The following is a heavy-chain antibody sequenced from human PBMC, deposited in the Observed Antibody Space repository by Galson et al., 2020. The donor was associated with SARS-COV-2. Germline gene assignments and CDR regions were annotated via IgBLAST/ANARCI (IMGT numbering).Heavy chain of an antibody. CDR2: INHRGST. CDR3: VRGAEERRIIVVGPYDYTYMDD. Sequence: SETLSLTCAVYGGSFKNYYWTWIRQSGKGLQWIGEINHRGSTNYDPSIPGRVAMSVDTYKNQFSLRLSSVTAADTAVYYCVRGAEERRIIVVGPYDYTYMDDWGGGTAVTVSS. CDR1: GGSFKNYY. J-gene: IGHJ6*03. D-gene: IGHD3-16*01. V-gene: IGHV4-34*01.